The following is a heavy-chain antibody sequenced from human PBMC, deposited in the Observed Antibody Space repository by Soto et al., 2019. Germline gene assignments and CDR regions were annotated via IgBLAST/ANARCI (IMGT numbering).Heavy chain of an antibody. V-gene: IGHV3-30*18. D-gene: IGHD1-26*01. CDR2: ISYDGSNK. CDR1: GFTFSSYG. Sequence: QVQLVESGGGVVQPGRSLRLSCAASGFTFSSYGMHWVRQAPGKGLEWVAVISYDGSNKYYADSVKGRFTISRDNSKNTLYLQMNSLRAEDTAVYYCAKEGLAWELLYYGMDVWGPGTTVTVSS. CDR3: AKEGLAWELLYYGMDV. J-gene: IGHJ6*02.